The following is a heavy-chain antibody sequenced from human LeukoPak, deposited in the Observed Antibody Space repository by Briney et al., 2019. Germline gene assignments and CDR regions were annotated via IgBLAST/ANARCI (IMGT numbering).Heavy chain of an antibody. CDR2: IYTSGST. J-gene: IGHJ5*02. Sequence: PSETLSLTCTVSGGSISSYYWSWIRQPAGKGLKWIGRIYTSGSTNYNPSLKSRVTMSVDTSKNQFSLKLSSVTAADTAVYYCARDLEDYGDYVRWFDPWGQGTLVTVSS. CDR3: ARDLEDYGDYVRWFDP. V-gene: IGHV4-4*07. D-gene: IGHD4-17*01. CDR1: GGSISSYY.